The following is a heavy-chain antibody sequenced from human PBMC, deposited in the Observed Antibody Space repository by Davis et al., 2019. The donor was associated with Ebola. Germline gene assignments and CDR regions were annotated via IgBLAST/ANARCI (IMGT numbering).Heavy chain of an antibody. CDR2: IYLGDSDT. CDR1: GYIFTNYW. J-gene: IGHJ4*02. V-gene: IGHV5-51*01. CDR3: ARREPVAGTIDY. D-gene: IGHD6-19*01. Sequence: GESLKISCKASGYIFTNYWIGWVRQMPGKGLEWMGAIYLGDSDTRYSPSFQGQVTISADKSISTAYLQWSSLKASDTAMYYCARREPVAGTIDYWGQGTLVTASS.